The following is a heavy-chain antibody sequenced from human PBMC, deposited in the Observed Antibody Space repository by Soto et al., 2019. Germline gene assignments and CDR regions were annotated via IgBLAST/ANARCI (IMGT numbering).Heavy chain of an antibody. CDR2: ISAYNGNT. D-gene: IGHD6-13*01. Sequence: ASVKVSCKDSGCTFTSYGMSWVRQAPGQGLEWMGWISAYNGNTNYAQKLRGRVTMTTDTSTSTAYMELRSLRSDDTAVYYCARYHSSSWYLNFYYYYYGMDVWGQGTTVTVSS. J-gene: IGHJ6*02. CDR3: ARYHSSSWYLNFYYYYYGMDV. CDR1: GCTFTSYG. V-gene: IGHV1-18*04.